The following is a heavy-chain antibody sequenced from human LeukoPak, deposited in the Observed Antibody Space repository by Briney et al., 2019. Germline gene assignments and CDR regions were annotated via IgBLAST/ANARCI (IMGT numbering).Heavy chain of an antibody. CDR2: ISSSGSTI. J-gene: IGHJ6*02. D-gene: IGHD2-2*01. CDR3: AREAECSSSSCSYFHYYYGMDV. Sequence: PGGSLRLSCAASGFTFNSHAMNWVRQAPGKGLEWVSYISSSGSTIYYADSVKGRFTISRDNAKNSLYLQMNSLRAEDTAVYYCAREAECSSSSCSYFHYYYGMDVWGQGTTVTVSS. CDR1: GFTFNSHA. V-gene: IGHV3-48*03.